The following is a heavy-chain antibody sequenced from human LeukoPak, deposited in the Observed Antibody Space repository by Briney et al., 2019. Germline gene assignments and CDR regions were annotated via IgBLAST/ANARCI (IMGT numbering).Heavy chain of an antibody. D-gene: IGHD2-15*01. J-gene: IGHJ4*02. CDR2: LNPNSGGT. CDR1: GYTFTGYY. Sequence: ASVKVSCKASGYTFTGYYMHWVRQAPGQGLEWMGRLNPNSGGTNYAQKFQGRVAITRDTSISTAYLELSGLTSDDTALYYCATLHRFCSGGSCYSGCGPVDHWGQGTLVTVSS. CDR3: ATLHRFCSGGSCYSGCGPVDH. V-gene: IGHV1-2*06.